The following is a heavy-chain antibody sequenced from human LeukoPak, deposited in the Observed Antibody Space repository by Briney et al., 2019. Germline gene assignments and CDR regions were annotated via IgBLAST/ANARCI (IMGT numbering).Heavy chain of an antibody. CDR1: GGSISSYY. Sequence: SETLSLTCTVSGGSISSYYWSWIRQPPGKGLEWIGYIYYSGSTYYNPSLKSRVTISVDTSKNQFSLKLSSVTAADTAVYYCARPYYGDYMNEDYWGQGSLVTVSS. CDR2: IYYSGST. CDR3: ARPYYGDYMNEDY. V-gene: IGHV4-59*12. J-gene: IGHJ4*02. D-gene: IGHD4-17*01.